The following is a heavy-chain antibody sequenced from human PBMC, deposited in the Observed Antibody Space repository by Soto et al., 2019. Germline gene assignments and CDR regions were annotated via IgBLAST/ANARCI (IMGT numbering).Heavy chain of an antibody. J-gene: IGHJ4*02. D-gene: IGHD2-21*02. CDR3: ERDREYCGGDCTQPEHDY. CDR1: GGTFSSYT. CDR2: IIPILGIA. V-gene: IGHV1-69*08. Sequence: QVQLVQSGAEVKKPGSSVKVSCKASGGTFSSYTISWVRQAPGQGLEWMGRIIPILGIANYAQKFQGRVNTHANXXTXKXXKELSSLRSEDTAVYYCERDREYCGGDCTQPEHDYWGQGTLVTVSS.